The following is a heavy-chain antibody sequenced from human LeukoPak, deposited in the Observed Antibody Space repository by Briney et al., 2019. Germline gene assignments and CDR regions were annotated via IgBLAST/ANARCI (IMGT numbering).Heavy chain of an antibody. CDR3: ARDSRGVRGAPDY. V-gene: IGHV3-21*01. Sequence: GGSLRLSCATSGFTLSSYAMNWVRQAPGKGLEWVSSISRSSTYKFYADSVKGRFTVSRDNAKNSLYLQMNSLRAEDTAVYYCARDSRGVRGAPDYWGQGTLVTVSS. J-gene: IGHJ4*02. CDR1: GFTLSSYA. D-gene: IGHD3-10*01. CDR2: ISRSSTYK.